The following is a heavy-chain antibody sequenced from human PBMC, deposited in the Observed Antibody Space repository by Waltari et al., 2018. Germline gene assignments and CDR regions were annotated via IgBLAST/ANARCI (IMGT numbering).Heavy chain of an antibody. D-gene: IGHD3-10*01. CDR3: ATDNGYMVQGVI. Sequence: QDQLVQCGAEVKKPGASVKVACKVSGSTRTELSMQRVRQAPGKGLEWRGGFDPEDGETIYAQTFQGSVTMTEDTSTDTAYMELSSLRSADTAVYYCATDNGYMVQGVIWGQGTLVTVSS. J-gene: IGHJ4*02. CDR1: GSTRTELS. CDR2: FDPEDGET. V-gene: IGHV1-24*01.